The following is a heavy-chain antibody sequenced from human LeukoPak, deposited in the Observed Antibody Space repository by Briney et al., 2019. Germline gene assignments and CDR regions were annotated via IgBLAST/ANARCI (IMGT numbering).Heavy chain of an antibody. V-gene: IGHV1-46*01. CDR2: INPSGGST. CDR3: ATGRKRRYYGDYNWFDP. J-gene: IGHJ5*02. CDR1: GYTSTSYY. Sequence: ASVKVSCKASGYTSTSYYMHWVRQAPGQGLEWMGIINPSGGSTSYAQKFQGRVTMTEDTSTDTAYMELSSLRSEDTAVYYCATGRKRRYYGDYNWFDPWGQGTLVTVSS. D-gene: IGHD4-17*01.